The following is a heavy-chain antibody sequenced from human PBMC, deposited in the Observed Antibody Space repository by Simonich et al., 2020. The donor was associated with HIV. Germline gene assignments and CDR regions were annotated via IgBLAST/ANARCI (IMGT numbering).Heavy chain of an antibody. J-gene: IGHJ3*02. Sequence: QVQLQQWGAGLLKPSETLSLTCAVYGGSFSGYYWSWIRQPPGKGLEWIGEINHSGRTNYNPSLKSRVTISVDTSKNQFSMKLSSVTAADTAVYYCARRLSKLSRNQRPDAFDIWGQGTMVTVSS. CDR3: ARRLSKLSRNQRPDAFDI. V-gene: IGHV4-34*01. CDR2: INHSGRT. CDR1: GGSFSGYY. D-gene: IGHD5-18*01.